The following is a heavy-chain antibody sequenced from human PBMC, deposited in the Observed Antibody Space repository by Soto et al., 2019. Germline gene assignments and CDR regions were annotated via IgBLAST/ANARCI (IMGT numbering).Heavy chain of an antibody. CDR3: ARDQLPATALGWFDP. V-gene: IGHV4-59*01. CDR1: GGSISSYY. Sequence: SETLSLTCTVSGGSISSYYWSWIRQPPGKGLEWIGYIYYSGSTNYNPSLKSRVTISVDTSKNQFSLKLGSVAAADTAVYYCARDQLPATALGWFDPWGQGTLLTVSS. CDR2: IYYSGST. J-gene: IGHJ5*02. D-gene: IGHD2-15*01.